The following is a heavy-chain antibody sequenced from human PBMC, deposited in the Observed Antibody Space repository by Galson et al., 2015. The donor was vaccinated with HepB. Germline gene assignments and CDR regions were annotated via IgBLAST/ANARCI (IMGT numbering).Heavy chain of an antibody. Sequence: SLRLSCAASGFTFSSYWMSWVRQAPGKGLEWVANIKQDGSEKYYVDSVKGRFTISRDNAKNSLYLQMNSLRAEDTAVYYCASEQPSPVAGSYYFDYWGQGTLVTVSS. CDR1: GFTFSSYW. CDR2: IKQDGSEK. CDR3: ASEQPSPVAGSYYFDY. V-gene: IGHV3-7*03. J-gene: IGHJ4*02. D-gene: IGHD6-19*01.